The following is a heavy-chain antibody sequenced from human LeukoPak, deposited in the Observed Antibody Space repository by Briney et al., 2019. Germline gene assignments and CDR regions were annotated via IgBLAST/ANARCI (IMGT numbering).Heavy chain of an antibody. V-gene: IGHV3-21*01. CDR3: ATDTTVTPFGY. J-gene: IGHJ4*02. Sequence: GGSLRLSCAASGFTVSSNYMNWVRQAPGKGLEWVSSISSSSSYIYYADSVKGRFTISRDNAKNSLYLQMNSLRAEDTAVYYCATDTTVTPFGYWGQGTLVTVSS. CDR1: GFTVSSNY. D-gene: IGHD4-17*01. CDR2: ISSSSSYI.